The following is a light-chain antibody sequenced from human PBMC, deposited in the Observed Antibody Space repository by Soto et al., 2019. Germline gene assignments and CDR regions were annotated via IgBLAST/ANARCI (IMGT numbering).Light chain of an antibody. V-gene: IGKV3-20*01. CDR1: QSVSSTY. Sequence: EIVLTQSPGTLSLSPGERATLSCRASQSVSSTYFAWYQQKPGQAPRLLIYAASSRETGIPDTFSGSGSGTDFTLTISRLEPEDFAVYYCQQYDSSPYTFGQGTKVDI. J-gene: IGKJ2*01. CDR2: AAS. CDR3: QQYDSSPYT.